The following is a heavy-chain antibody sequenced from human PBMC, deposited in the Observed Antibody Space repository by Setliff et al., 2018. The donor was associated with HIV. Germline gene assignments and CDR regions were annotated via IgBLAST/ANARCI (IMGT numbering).Heavy chain of an antibody. CDR1: DGSFSGYS. J-gene: IGHJ4*01. V-gene: IGHV4-34*01. CDR3: ARAVCPSLNCYSFFNY. CDR2: VSRGGST. D-gene: IGHD2-15*01. Sequence: SETLSLTCGVDDGSFSGYSWSWIRQSPGEGLEWIGEVSRGGSTTYNPSLTGRVSVSVDTSKSQFSLKLTNVTAADAAVYYCARAVCPSLNCYSFFNYWGHGSLVTVSS.